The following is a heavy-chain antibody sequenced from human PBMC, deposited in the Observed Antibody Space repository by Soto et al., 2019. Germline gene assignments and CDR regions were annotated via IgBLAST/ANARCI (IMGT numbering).Heavy chain of an antibody. J-gene: IGHJ4*02. Sequence: EVQLVESGGGLVQPGGSLRLSCAASGFSFSDYYINWVRQAPGKGLEWVGRTRNKASSYTTDYAAFVKGRFTISRDDSKNLIYLQLTSLKTADSSVYYCAREGSSSGPDYEYWGQGTLVTVSS. CDR3: AREGSSSGPDYEY. CDR1: GFSFSDYY. CDR2: TRNKASSYTT. D-gene: IGHD3-22*01. V-gene: IGHV3-72*01.